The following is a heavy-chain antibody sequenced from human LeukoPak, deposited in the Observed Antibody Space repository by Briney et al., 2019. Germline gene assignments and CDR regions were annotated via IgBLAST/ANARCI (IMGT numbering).Heavy chain of an antibody. D-gene: IGHD3-10*01. CDR3: TRGGRYLPLDI. Sequence: GALRLSCAASGFTVSSNYMSWVRQAPGKGLEWVGRTRNKANRYTTEYAASVKGRFTISRDDSKNSLYLQINSLKTEDTAVYYCTRGGRYLPLDIWGQGTMVTVSS. V-gene: IGHV3-72*01. CDR2: TRNKANRYTT. J-gene: IGHJ3*02. CDR1: GFTVSSNY.